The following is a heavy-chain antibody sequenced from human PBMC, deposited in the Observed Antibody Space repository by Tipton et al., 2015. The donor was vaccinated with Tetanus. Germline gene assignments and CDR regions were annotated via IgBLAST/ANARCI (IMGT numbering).Heavy chain of an antibody. V-gene: IGHV4-34*01. CDR3: ARDTGYYYASGTRGGRGYFDY. Sequence: GLVKPSETLSLICGVYGGSFSGYYWNWIRQPPGKGLEWIGEINHNGGSTNYNPSLKSRVTILVDKSKNHFSLRLSSVTAADTAVYYCARDTGYYYASGTRGGRGYFDYWGQGTLVTVSS. CDR1: GGSFSGYY. J-gene: IGHJ4*02. CDR2: INHNGGST. D-gene: IGHD3-10*01.